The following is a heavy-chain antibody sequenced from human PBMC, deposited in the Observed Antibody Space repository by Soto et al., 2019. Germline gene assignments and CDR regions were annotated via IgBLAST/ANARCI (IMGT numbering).Heavy chain of an antibody. CDR1: GFAFSSYT. V-gene: IGHV3-30-3*01. D-gene: IGHD6-25*01. J-gene: IGHJ3*02. CDR3: ATKAHDSSAWGDVFDI. CDR2: ISYHGLDK. Sequence: QVQLVESGGGVVQPGTSLRLSCAASGFAFSSYTMHWVRQAPGKGLEWAAVISYHGLDKYYADSVKGRFTISRDNSKNTLYLHMSSLRDEDTALYYCATKAHDSSAWGDVFDIWGQGTMVT.